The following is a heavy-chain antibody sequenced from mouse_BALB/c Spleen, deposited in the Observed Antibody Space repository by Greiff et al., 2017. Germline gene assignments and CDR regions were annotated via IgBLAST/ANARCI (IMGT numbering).Heavy chain of an antibody. CDR2: ISSGGSYT. V-gene: IGHV5-9-4*01. J-gene: IGHJ3*01. D-gene: IGHD1-1*01. CDR3: AKNYGSTLAWFAY. CDR1: GFTFSSYA. Sequence: VQLKESGGGLVKPGGSLKLSCAASGFTFSSYAMSWVRQSPEKRLEWVAEISSGGSYTYYPDTVTGRFTISRDNAKNTLYLEMSSLRSEDTAMYYCAKNYGSTLAWFAYWGQGTLVTVSA.